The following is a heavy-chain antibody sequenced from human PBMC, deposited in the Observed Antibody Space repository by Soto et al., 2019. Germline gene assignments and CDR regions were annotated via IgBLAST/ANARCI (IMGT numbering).Heavy chain of an antibody. CDR3: ARDGLREGVHCSGGSCYRFRPLVGYYYYGMDV. J-gene: IGHJ6*02. CDR2: IIPIFGTA. V-gene: IGHV1-69*01. CDR1: GGTFSSYA. Sequence: QVQLVQSGAEVKKPGSSVKVSCKASGGTFSSYAISWVRQAPGQGLEWMGGIIPIFGTANYAQKFQGRVTITADESTSTAYMKLSSLRSEDTAVYYCARDGLREGVHCSGGSCYRFRPLVGYYYYGMDVWGQGTTVTVSS. D-gene: IGHD2-15*01.